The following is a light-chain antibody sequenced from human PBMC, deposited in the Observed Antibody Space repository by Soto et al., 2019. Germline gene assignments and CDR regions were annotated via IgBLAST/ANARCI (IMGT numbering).Light chain of an antibody. CDR3: QVRTNWSIA. J-gene: IGKJ1*01. V-gene: IGKV3-11*01. CDR1: QSVSSY. CDR2: DAS. Sequence: EIVLTQSPGTLSLSPGERATLSCRASQSVSSYLAWYQQKPGQAPRLLIYDASKRATGIPARFSGTGSGTDFTLTINNLEPEDFAVYYCQVRTNWSIAFGRGTKVDIK.